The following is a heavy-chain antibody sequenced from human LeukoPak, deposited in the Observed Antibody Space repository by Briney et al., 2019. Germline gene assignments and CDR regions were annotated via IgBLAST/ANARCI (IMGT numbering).Heavy chain of an antibody. CDR1: GGSISSGGYS. V-gene: IGHV4-61*08. CDR3: ARDNSSGNNWFDP. D-gene: IGHD6-25*01. J-gene: IGHJ5*02. CDR2: INHSGST. Sequence: SETLSLTCAVSGGSISSGGYSWSWIRQPPGKGLEWIGEINHSGSTNYNPSLKSRVTISVDTSKNQFSLKLSSVTAADTAVYYCARDNSSGNNWFDPWGQGTLVTVSS.